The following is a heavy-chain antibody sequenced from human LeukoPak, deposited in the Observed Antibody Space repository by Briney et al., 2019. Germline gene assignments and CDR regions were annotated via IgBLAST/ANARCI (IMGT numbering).Heavy chain of an antibody. V-gene: IGHV4-59*01. CDR1: GGSISTYY. Sequence: SETLSLTCTVSGGSISTYYWSWIRQPPGKGLEWIGYIYYSGSTNYNPSLKSRVTISVDTSKNQFSLKLSSLTAAGTAVFYCARGDGYDLFDYWGQGTLVTVSS. CDR3: ARGDGYDLFDY. D-gene: IGHD5-24*01. J-gene: IGHJ4*02. CDR2: IYYSGST.